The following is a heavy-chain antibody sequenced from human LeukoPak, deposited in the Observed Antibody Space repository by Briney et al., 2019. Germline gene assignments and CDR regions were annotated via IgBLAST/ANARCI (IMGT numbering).Heavy chain of an antibody. CDR3: AGSTYYDILTGYSLFDY. CDR1: GGSFSGYY. D-gene: IGHD3-9*01. J-gene: IGHJ4*02. CDR2: INHSGST. Sequence: SETLSLTCAVYGGSFSGYYWSWIRQPPGKGLEWIGEINHSGSTNYNPSLKSRVTISVDTSKNQFSLKLSSVTAADTAVYYCAGSTYYDILTGYSLFDYWGQGTLVTASS. V-gene: IGHV4-34*01.